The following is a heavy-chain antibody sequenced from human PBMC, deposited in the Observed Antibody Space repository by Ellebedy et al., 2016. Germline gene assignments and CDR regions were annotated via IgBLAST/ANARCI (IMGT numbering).Heavy chain of an antibody. Sequence: ASVKVSXXASGYTFTSYGISWVRQAPGQGLEWMGWISAYNGNTNYAQKLQGRVTMTTDTSTSTVYMELSSLRSEDTAVYYCARMQVVLGGKGEDYYGMDVWGQGTTVTVSS. CDR1: GYTFTSYG. D-gene: IGHD4-23*01. CDR3: ARMQVVLGGKGEDYYGMDV. J-gene: IGHJ6*02. CDR2: ISAYNGNT. V-gene: IGHV1-18*01.